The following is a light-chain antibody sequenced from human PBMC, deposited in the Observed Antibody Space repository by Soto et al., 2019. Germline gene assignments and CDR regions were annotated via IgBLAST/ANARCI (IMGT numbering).Light chain of an antibody. CDR1: QGISSY. CDR3: LLDFRYFWA. Sequence: DIQLTQSPSFLSASVGDRVTITCRASQGISSYLAWYQQKPGKAPNLLIHTASTLQSGVPSRFSGSGSGTEFTLTISSLQPEDFATYYCLLDFRYFWAFGQGTKVDIK. V-gene: IGKV1-9*01. J-gene: IGKJ1*01. CDR2: TAS.